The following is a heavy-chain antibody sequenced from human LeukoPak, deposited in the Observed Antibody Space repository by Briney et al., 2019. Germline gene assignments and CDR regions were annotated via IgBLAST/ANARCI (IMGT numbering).Heavy chain of an antibody. CDR1: GGTLSSYA. D-gene: IGHD6-19*01. CDR2: IIPIFGTA. CDR3: ARDQYSSGWYDY. Sequence: ASVKVSCKASGGTLSSYAISWVRQAPGQGLEWIGGIIPIFGTANYAQKFQGRVTITADESTSTAYMELSRLRSDDTAVYYCARDQYSSGWYDYWGQGNVVSVSS. V-gene: IGHV1-69*13. J-gene: IGHJ4*02.